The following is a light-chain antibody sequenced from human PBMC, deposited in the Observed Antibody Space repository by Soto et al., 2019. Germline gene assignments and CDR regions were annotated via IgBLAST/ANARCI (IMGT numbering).Light chain of an antibody. CDR2: DVS. CDR1: RSDVGAYNY. Sequence: QAVLTQPRSVSGSPGQSVTISCTGTRSDVGAYNYVSWYQQYPGKAPKLMIYDVSKRPSGVPDRFSGSKSGNTASLTISGLQAEDEADYYCCSYAGSYTHVVFGGGTKLTVL. V-gene: IGLV2-11*01. CDR3: CSYAGSYTHVV. J-gene: IGLJ2*01.